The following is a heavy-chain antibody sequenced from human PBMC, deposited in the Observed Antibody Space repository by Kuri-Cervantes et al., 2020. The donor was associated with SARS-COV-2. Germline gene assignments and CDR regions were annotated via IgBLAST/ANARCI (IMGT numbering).Heavy chain of an antibody. D-gene: IGHD1-26*01. CDR2: ISSSSSYI. J-gene: IGHJ6*03. CDR3: ARVHKAGATYYYYMDV. V-gene: IGHV3-21*01. CDR1: GFTFSSYS. Sequence: GESLKISCAASGFTFSSYSMNWVRQAPGKGLEWVSSISSSSSYIYYADSVKSRFTISRDNAKNSLYLQMNSLRAEDTAVYYCARVHKAGATYYYYMDVWGKGTTVTVSS.